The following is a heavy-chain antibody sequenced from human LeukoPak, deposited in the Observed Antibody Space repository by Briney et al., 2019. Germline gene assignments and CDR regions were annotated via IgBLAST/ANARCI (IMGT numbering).Heavy chain of an antibody. V-gene: IGHV6-1*01. CDR3: ARGAVVVAATPYYYYGMDV. J-gene: IGHJ6*02. D-gene: IGHD2-15*01. CDR2: TYYRSKWYN. Sequence: SQTLSLTCAISGDSVSSNSAAWNWIRQSPSRGLEWLGRTYYRSKWYNDYAVSVKSRITINPDTSKNQFSLQLSSVTAADTAVYYCARGAVVVAATPYYYYGMDVWGQGTTVTVSS. CDR1: GDSVSSNSAA.